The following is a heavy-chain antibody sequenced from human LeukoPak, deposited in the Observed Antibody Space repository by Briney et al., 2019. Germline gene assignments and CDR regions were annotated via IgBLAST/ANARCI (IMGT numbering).Heavy chain of an antibody. D-gene: IGHD3-9*01. Sequence: PSEPLSLTCTGSGGSISSYYWSWIRQPPGKGLEWIGYIYYSGSTNYNPSLKSRVTISVDTSKNQFSLKLSSVTAADTAVYYCARTYYDIAGYYYGMDVWGQGTTVTVSS. CDR3: ARTYYDIAGYYYGMDV. CDR1: GGSISSYY. CDR2: IYYSGST. V-gene: IGHV4-59*01. J-gene: IGHJ6*02.